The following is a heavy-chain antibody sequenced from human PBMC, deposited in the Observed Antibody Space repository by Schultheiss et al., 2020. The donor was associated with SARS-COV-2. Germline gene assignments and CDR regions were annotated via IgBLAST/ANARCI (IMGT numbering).Heavy chain of an antibody. CDR2: IKSKTDGGTT. J-gene: IGHJ4*02. CDR3: TTDQYYGSGSYVY. V-gene: IGHV3-15*01. D-gene: IGHD3-10*01. Sequence: GGSLRLSCAASGFTFSNAWMSWVRQAPGKGLEWVGRIKSKTDGGTTDYAAPVKGRFTISRDDSKNTLYLQMNSLKTEDTAVYYCTTDQYYGSGSYVYWGQGTLVTVSS. CDR1: GFTFSNAW.